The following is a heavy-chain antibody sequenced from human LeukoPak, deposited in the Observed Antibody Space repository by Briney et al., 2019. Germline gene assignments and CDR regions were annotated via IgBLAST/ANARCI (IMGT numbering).Heavy chain of an antibody. CDR1: GFTFSSYA. CDR2: ISGSGGST. CDR3: AKGGGVRGVIDY. Sequence: PGGSLRLSCAASGFTFSSYAMSWVRQAPGKGLEWVSVISGSGGSTYYADSVKGRFTISRDNSKNPLYLQMNSLRAEDTAVYYCAKGGGVRGVIDYWGQGTLVTVSS. D-gene: IGHD3-10*01. J-gene: IGHJ4*02. V-gene: IGHV3-23*01.